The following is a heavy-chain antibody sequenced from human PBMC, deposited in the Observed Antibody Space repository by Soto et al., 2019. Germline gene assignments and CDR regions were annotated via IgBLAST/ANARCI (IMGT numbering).Heavy chain of an antibody. CDR1: GGSFSGYY. D-gene: IGHD3-3*01. J-gene: IGHJ4*02. Sequence: KPSETLSLTCAVYGGSFSGYYWSWIRQPPGKGLEWIGEINHSGSTYYNPSLKSRVTILVDTSKNQFSLKLSSVTAADTAVYYCAREGDDVLRFLEWLSDGGRYFDYWGQGTLVTVSS. V-gene: IGHV4-34*01. CDR3: AREGDDVLRFLEWLSDGGRYFDY. CDR2: INHSGST.